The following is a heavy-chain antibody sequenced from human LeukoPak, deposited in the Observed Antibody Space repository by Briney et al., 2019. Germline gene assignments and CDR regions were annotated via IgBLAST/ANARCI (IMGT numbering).Heavy chain of an antibody. D-gene: IGHD3-22*01. Sequence: GASVKVSCKASGYTFTGYYMHWVRQAPGQGLEWMGWMNPNSGNTGYAQKFQGRVTMTRNTSISTAYMELSSLRSEDTAVYYCARDYYYDSSGYRDEYGMDVWGQGTTVTVSS. J-gene: IGHJ6*02. CDR2: MNPNSGNT. CDR1: GYTFTGYY. V-gene: IGHV1-8*02. CDR3: ARDYYYDSSGYRDEYGMDV.